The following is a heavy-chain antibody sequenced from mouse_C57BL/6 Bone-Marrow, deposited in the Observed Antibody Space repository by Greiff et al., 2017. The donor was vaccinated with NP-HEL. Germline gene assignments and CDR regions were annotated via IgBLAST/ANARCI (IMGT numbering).Heavy chain of an antibody. CDR1: GYTFTSYG. J-gene: IGHJ3*01. Sequence: VQLQQSGAELARPGASVKLSCKASGYTFTSYGISWVKQRPGQGLEWIGEIYPRSGNTYYNEKFKGKATLTADKSSSTAYMELRSLTSEDSAVYFCAREVYYGPGFAYWGQGTLVTVSA. CDR3: AREVYYGPGFAY. V-gene: IGHV1-81*01. CDR2: IYPRSGNT. D-gene: IGHD2-1*01.